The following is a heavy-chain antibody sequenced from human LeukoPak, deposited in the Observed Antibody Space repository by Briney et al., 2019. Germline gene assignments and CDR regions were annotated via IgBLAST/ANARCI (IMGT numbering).Heavy chain of an antibody. Sequence: SETLSLTCTVSGGSISSYYWSWIRQPPGKGLEWIGYIYYSGGTNYNPSLKRRVPISVDTTKNQSSLTLSSVADADTAVYYCARLPKRITIFGVVEYYFDYWGQGTLVTVSS. CDR2: IYYSGGT. D-gene: IGHD3-3*01. CDR1: GGSISSYY. CDR3: ARLPKRITIFGVVEYYFDY. V-gene: IGHV4-59*08. J-gene: IGHJ4*02.